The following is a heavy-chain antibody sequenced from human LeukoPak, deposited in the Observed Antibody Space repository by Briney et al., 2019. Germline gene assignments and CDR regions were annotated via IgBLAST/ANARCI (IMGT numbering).Heavy chain of an antibody. CDR2: IDSSSSSI. J-gene: IGHJ4*02. Sequence: GGSLRLSRAASGFIFTSHSMNWVRQAPGKGLEWVSFIDSSSSSIHYADSVRGRFTISRDNAKNLLYLQMNSLRAEDTAEYFCARGNGPGSFIIDYWGQGTLVAAPS. D-gene: IGHD3-10*01. CDR1: GFIFTSHS. V-gene: IGHV3-48*01. CDR3: ARGNGPGSFIIDY.